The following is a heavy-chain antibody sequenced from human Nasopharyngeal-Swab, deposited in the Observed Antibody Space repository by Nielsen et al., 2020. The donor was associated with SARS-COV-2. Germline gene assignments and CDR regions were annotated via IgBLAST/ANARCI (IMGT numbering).Heavy chain of an antibody. J-gene: IGHJ4*02. D-gene: IGHD6-13*01. CDR2: IYSGGST. Sequence: GGSLRLSCAASGFTVSSNYMSWVRQAPGKGLEWVSVIYSGGSTYYADSVKGRFTISRDNSKNTLYLQMNSLRAEDTAVYYCAGSSSWYTTRHDYGGQGTLVTVSS. CDR1: GFTVSSNY. V-gene: IGHV3-53*01. CDR3: AGSSSWYTTRHDY.